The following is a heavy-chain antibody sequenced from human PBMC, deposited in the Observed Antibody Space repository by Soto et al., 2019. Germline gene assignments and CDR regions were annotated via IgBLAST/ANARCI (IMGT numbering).Heavy chain of an antibody. CDR2: IWYDGSNK. CDR1: GFTFSSYG. CDR3: ARARRRYVDTNGMDV. Sequence: ESGGGLVKPGGSLRLSCAASGFTFSSYGMHWVRQAPGKGLEWVAVIWYDGSNKYYADSVKGRFTISRDNSKNTLYLQMNSLRAEDTAVYYCARARRRYVDTNGMDVWGQGTTVTVSS. V-gene: IGHV3-33*01. J-gene: IGHJ6*02. D-gene: IGHD5-18*01.